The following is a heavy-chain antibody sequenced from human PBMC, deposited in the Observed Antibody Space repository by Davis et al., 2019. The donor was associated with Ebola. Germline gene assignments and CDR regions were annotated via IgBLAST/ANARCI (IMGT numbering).Heavy chain of an antibody. CDR3: AREPTSGYSSGWEGDY. CDR2: IIPIFGTA. D-gene: IGHD6-19*01. CDR1: GGTFSSYA. J-gene: IGHJ4*02. Sequence: SVKVSCKASGGTFSSYAISWVRQAPGQGLEWMGGIIPIFGTANYAQKFQGRVTITADESTSTAYMELSSLRSEDSAVYYCAREPTSGYSSGWEGDYWGQGTLVTVSS. V-gene: IGHV1-69*13.